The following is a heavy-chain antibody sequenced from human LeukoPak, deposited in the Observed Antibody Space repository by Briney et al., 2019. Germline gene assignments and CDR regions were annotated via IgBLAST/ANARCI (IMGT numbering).Heavy chain of an antibody. CDR3: ARGYNTSWSGGADY. D-gene: IGHD6-13*01. Sequence: GASVKVSCKASGGTFSSYAISWVRQAPGQGLEWMGWINAGNGDTRYSQKFQDRVTITRDTSASTAFMELSSLRSEDTAVYYCARGYNTSWSGGADYWGQGTLVTVSS. CDR1: GGTFSSYA. J-gene: IGHJ4*02. CDR2: INAGNGDT. V-gene: IGHV1-3*01.